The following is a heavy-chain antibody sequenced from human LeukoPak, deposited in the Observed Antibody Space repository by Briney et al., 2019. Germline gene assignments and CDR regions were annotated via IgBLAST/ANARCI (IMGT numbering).Heavy chain of an antibody. CDR2: IYYSGSS. CDR1: GGSISSSSYY. V-gene: IGHV4-39*01. J-gene: IGHJ4*02. Sequence: SETLSLTCTVSGGSISSSSYYWGWIRQPPGKGLEWIGSIYYSGSSYYNPSLKSRVTISVDTSKNQFSLKLSSVTAADTAVYYCARLSWFGELLSFYFDYWGQGTLVTVSS. D-gene: IGHD3-10*01. CDR3: ARLSWFGELLSFYFDY.